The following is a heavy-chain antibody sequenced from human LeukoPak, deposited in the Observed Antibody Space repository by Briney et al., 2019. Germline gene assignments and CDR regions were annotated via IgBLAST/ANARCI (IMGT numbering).Heavy chain of an antibody. Sequence: ASVKVSCKASGYTFTSYYMHWVRQAPGQGLEWMGIINPSGGSTSYAQKFQGRVTMTRDTSTSTVYMELSSLRSEDTAVYYCRGAGCSGGSCYMYYFDYWGQGTLVTVSS. CDR3: RGAGCSGGSCYMYYFDY. CDR1: GYTFTSYY. D-gene: IGHD2-15*01. CDR2: INPSGGST. J-gene: IGHJ4*02. V-gene: IGHV1-46*01.